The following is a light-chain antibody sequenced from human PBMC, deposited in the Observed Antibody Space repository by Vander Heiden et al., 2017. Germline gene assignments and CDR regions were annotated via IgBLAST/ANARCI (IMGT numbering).Light chain of an antibody. CDR2: DNH. CDR3: GSWDSHLSPNWV. J-gene: IGLJ3*02. CDR1: RSKAGNHY. V-gene: IGLV1-51*01. Sequence: QFVLTHPPSMSAAPGQNVTTTRTGGRSKAGNHYVPWYQQFPGTAPKLLIYDNHKRPSGLPDRFTGSKSGTSATLDITGLQTGDAADYSCGSWDSHLSPNWVFGGGTKLTVL.